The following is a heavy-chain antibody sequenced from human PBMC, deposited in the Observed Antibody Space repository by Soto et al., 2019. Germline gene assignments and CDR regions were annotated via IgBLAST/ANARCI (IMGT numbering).Heavy chain of an antibody. CDR2: ISYSGST. CDR1: GGSMISYY. CDR3: ARADPDASVGY. J-gene: IGHJ4*02. Sequence: SETLSLTCTFSGGSMISYYWTWLRQSPGRGLEWIGYISYSGSTYYNPSLKSRVTISADTSKNQFSLRMNSMIAADTAVYYCARADPDASVGYWGQGTLVTVSS. D-gene: IGHD2-15*01. V-gene: IGHV4-59*01.